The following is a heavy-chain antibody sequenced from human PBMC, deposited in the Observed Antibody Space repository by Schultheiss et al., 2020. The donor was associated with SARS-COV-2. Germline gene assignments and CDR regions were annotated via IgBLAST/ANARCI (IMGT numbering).Heavy chain of an antibody. CDR3: TTDLSYYYGSGSYFGYYYYGMDV. D-gene: IGHD3-10*01. V-gene: IGHV3-15*01. CDR1: GFTFSNAW. J-gene: IGHJ6*02. CDR2: IKSKTDGGTT. Sequence: GGSLRLSCAASGFTFSNAWMSWVRQAPGKGLEWVGRIKSKTDGGTTDYAAPVKGRFTISRDDSKNTLYLQMNSLKTEDTAVYYCTTDLSYYYGSGSYFGYYYYGMDVWGQGTTVTVSS.